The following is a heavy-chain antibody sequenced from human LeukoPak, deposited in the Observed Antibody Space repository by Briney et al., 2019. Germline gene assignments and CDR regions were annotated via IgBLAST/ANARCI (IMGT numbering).Heavy chain of an antibody. Sequence: SETLSLTCTVSGASMRTHYWSWIRQPPGEGLEWIGYFSYSGSTNYNPSLKSRVTLSVDTSTNQFSLKLNSMTAADTAVYYCARGERLRPDYWGQGTLVTVSS. CDR2: FSYSGST. CDR3: ARGERLRPDY. V-gene: IGHV4-59*11. D-gene: IGHD2-21*02. J-gene: IGHJ4*02. CDR1: GASMRTHY.